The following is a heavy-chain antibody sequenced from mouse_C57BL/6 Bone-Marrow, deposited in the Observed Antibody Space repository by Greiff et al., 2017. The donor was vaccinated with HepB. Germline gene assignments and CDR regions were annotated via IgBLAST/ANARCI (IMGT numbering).Heavy chain of an antibody. Sequence: QVQLKQPGAELVKPGASVKLSCKASGYTFTSYWMHWVKQRPGQGLEWIGMIHPNSGSTNYNEKFKSKATLTVDKSSSTAYMQLSSLTSEDSAVYYCASIYGYAFDYWGQGTTLTVSS. CDR3: ASIYGYAFDY. D-gene: IGHD2-2*01. CDR2: IHPNSGST. J-gene: IGHJ2*01. CDR1: GYTFTSYW. V-gene: IGHV1-64*01.